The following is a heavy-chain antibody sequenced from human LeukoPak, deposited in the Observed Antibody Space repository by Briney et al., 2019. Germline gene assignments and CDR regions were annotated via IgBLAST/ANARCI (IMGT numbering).Heavy chain of an antibody. D-gene: IGHD3-10*01. CDR1: GYTLTELS. J-gene: IGHJ4*02. CDR2: FDPEDGET. V-gene: IGHV1-24*01. CDR3: ATDVPITMVRGGRYFDY. Sequence: GASVKVSCKVSGYTLTELSMHWVRQAPGKGLEWMGGFDPEDGETIYAQKFQGRVTMAEDTSTDTAYMELSSLRSEDTAVYYCATDVPITMVRGGRYFDYWGQGTLVTVSS.